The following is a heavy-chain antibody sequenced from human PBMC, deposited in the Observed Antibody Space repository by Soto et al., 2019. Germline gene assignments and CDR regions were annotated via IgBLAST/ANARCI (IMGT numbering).Heavy chain of an antibody. CDR3: ARGSLAARQDYGY. Sequence: QVQLQQWGAGLLKPSETLSLTCAVYGGSFSGYYWSWIRQPPGKGLEWIGEINHSGRTNYNPSLKSRVTISVDTSKNQFSLKLSSVTAADTAVYYCARGSLAARQDYGYWGQGTLVTVSS. CDR2: INHSGRT. D-gene: IGHD6-6*01. J-gene: IGHJ4*02. V-gene: IGHV4-34*01. CDR1: GGSFSGYY.